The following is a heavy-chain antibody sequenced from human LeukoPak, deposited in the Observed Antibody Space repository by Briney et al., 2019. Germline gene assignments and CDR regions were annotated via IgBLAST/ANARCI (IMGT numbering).Heavy chain of an antibody. CDR3: ARSHYSRGWEYFDY. V-gene: IGHV1-8*03. D-gene: IGHD6-19*01. CDR1: GYTFTSYD. Sequence: ASVKVSCKASGYTFTSYDINWVRQATGQGLEWMGWMNPNSGNTGYAQKFQGRVTITRNTSISTAYMELSSLRSEDTAVYYCARSHYSRGWEYFDYWGQGTLVTVSS. J-gene: IGHJ4*02. CDR2: MNPNSGNT.